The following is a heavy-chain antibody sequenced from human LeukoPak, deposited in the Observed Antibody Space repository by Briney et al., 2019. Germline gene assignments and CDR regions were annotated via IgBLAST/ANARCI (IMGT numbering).Heavy chain of an antibody. D-gene: IGHD6-19*01. Sequence: GGSLRLSCAASGFTFSSYAMSWVRQAPGKGLEWVSAISGSGGSTYYADSVKGRFTISRDNSKNTLYLQMNSLRAEDTAVYYCAREADSSGWYKYYFDYWGQGTLVTVSS. CDR2: ISGSGGST. J-gene: IGHJ4*02. V-gene: IGHV3-23*01. CDR3: AREADSSGWYKYYFDY. CDR1: GFTFSSYA.